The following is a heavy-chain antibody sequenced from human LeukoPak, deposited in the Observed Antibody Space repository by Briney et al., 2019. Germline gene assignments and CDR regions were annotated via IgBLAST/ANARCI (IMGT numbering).Heavy chain of an antibody. D-gene: IGHD3-22*01. Sequence: GGSLRLSCAASGFTFSNAWMSWVRQAPGKGLEWVGRIKSKTDGGTTDYAAAVKGRFTISRDDSKNTLYLHMNSLKTEDTAVYYCTTYYYDSSGYYRGAFDIWGQGTMVTVSS. V-gene: IGHV3-15*01. CDR1: GFTFSNAW. CDR3: TTYYYDSSGYYRGAFDI. J-gene: IGHJ3*02. CDR2: IKSKTDGGTT.